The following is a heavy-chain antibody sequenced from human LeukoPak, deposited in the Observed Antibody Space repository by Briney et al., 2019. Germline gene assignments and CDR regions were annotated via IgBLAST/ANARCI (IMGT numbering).Heavy chain of an antibody. D-gene: IGHD3-22*01. J-gene: IGHJ4*02. CDR2: INTDGSST. CDR1: GFTFSSYW. CDR3: AKRSEYYYDSSGYFDY. Sequence: GGSLRLSCAASGFTFSSYWMHWVRQAPGKGLVWVSRINTDGSSTSYADSVKGRFTISRDNAKNSLYLQMNSLRAEDTALYYCAKRSEYYYDSSGYFDYWGQGTLVTVSS. V-gene: IGHV3-74*01.